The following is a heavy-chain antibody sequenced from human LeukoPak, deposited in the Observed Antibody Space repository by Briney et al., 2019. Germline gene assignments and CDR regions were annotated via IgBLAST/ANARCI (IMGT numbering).Heavy chain of an antibody. Sequence: SVKVSCKASGYTFTGYYMHWVRQAPGQGLEWMGGIIPIFGTANYAQKFQGRVTITADESTSTAYMELSSLRSEDTAVYYCARGGYCGGDCYSDFDYWGQGTLVTVSS. CDR2: IIPIFGTA. CDR3: ARGGYCGGDCYSDFDY. J-gene: IGHJ4*02. CDR1: GYTFTGYY. D-gene: IGHD2-21*02. V-gene: IGHV1-69*13.